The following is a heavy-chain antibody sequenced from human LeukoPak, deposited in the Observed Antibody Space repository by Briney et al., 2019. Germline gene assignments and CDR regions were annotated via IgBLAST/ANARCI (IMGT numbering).Heavy chain of an antibody. CDR2: IHHSGST. Sequence: PSETLSLTCIVSGYSISSGYYWGWIRQPPGKGLEWIGNIHHSGSTYYNPSLKSRVTISVDTSKNQFSLKLSSVTAADTAVYYCATRSTAPRNCGGDCYSMGYMDVWGKGTTVTVSS. CDR1: GYSISSGYY. CDR3: ATRSTAPRNCGGDCYSMGYMDV. J-gene: IGHJ6*03. D-gene: IGHD2-21*01. V-gene: IGHV4-38-2*02.